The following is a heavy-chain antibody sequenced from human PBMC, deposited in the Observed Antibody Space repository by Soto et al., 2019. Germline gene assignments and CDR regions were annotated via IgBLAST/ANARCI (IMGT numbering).Heavy chain of an antibody. V-gene: IGHV3-23*01. CDR2: ISGSGGST. J-gene: IGHJ4*02. D-gene: IGHD1-26*01. CDR1: GFTFSTYA. CDR3: AKDTFPSSGSYKNPYFDY. Sequence: PGGSLRLSCAASGFTFSTYAMSWVRQAPGKGLEWVSAISGSGGSTYYADSVKGRFTISRDNSKNTLYLQMNSLRAEDTAVYYCAKDTFPSSGSYKNPYFDYWGQGTLVTVSS.